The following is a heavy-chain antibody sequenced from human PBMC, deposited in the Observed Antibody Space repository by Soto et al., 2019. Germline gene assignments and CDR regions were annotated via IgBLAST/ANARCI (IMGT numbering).Heavy chain of an antibody. CDR3: ARDEHYDTPGAGKWFDP. V-gene: IGHV1-46*01. J-gene: IGHJ5*02. CDR2: INPSGGST. CDR1: GYTFTSYY. Sequence: ASVKVSCKASGYTFTSYYMHWVRQAPGQGLEWMGIINPSGGSTSYAQKFQGRVTMTRDTSTSTVYMELSSLRSEDTAVYYCARDEHYDTPGAGKWFDPWGQGTLVTVSS. D-gene: IGHD3-22*01.